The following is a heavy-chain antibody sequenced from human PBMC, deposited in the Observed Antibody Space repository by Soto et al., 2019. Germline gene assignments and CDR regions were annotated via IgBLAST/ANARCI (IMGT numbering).Heavy chain of an antibody. D-gene: IGHD5-18*01. V-gene: IGHV4-59*01. CDR1: GGSISSYY. CDR2: IYYSGST. Sequence: QVQLQESGPGLVKPSETLSLTCTVSGGSISSYYWSWIRQPPGKGLEWIGYIYYSGSTNYNPSLMTRVPIPVDPSKNQFSLKLSSVTAADTAVYYCARVGYSYGYGSYYYYGMDVWGQGTTVTVSS. J-gene: IGHJ6*02. CDR3: ARVGYSYGYGSYYYYGMDV.